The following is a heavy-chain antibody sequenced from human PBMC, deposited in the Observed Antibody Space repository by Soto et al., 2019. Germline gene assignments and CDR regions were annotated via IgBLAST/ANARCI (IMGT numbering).Heavy chain of an antibody. CDR1: GDSISSNYW. CDR3: ASNPARGSYQDC. V-gene: IGHV4-4*02. D-gene: IGHD3-16*02. Sequence: QVQLQESGPGLVKPAGTLSLTCAVSGDSISSNYWWTWVRQSPGKGLEWIGEIYHDGYTSYNPSVKSRITISMDKSRNQFSLKLSSVTAAGTAVYYCASNPARGSYQDCWGQGTLVTVSS. CDR2: IYHDGYT. J-gene: IGHJ4*02.